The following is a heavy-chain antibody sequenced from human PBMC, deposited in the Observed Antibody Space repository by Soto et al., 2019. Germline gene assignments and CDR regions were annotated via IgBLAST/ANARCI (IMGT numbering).Heavy chain of an antibody. CDR3: ASALVPTADGELWYGEHFDY. V-gene: IGHV1-69*12. J-gene: IGHJ4*02. Sequence: QVQLVQSGAEVKKPGSSVKVSSKASGGTFSSYAISWVRQAPGQGLEWMGGIIPIFGTANYAQKFQGRVTIPAXEXPSTAYMELSSLRSEDTAVYYCASALVPTADGELWYGEHFDYWGQGTLVTVSS. D-gene: IGHD2-2*01. CDR2: IIPIFGTA. CDR1: GGTFSSYA.